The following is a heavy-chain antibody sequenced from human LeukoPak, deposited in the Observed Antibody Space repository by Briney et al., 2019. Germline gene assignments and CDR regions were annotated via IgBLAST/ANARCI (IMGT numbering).Heavy chain of an antibody. Sequence: GASVKVSCKVTGNTLSEFSMHWVRQSPGKGLEWMGGFDPEVGETVYAQKFQGRVTMTEDTSTETAYMELSSLRSEDTAVYYCATDLLAGGRKTFDPWGQGTLVTVSS. J-gene: IGHJ5*02. CDR3: ATDLLAGGRKTFDP. V-gene: IGHV1-24*01. CDR1: GNTLSEFS. CDR2: FDPEVGET.